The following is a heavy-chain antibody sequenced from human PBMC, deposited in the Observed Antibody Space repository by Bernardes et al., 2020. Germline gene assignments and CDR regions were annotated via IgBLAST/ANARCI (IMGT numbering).Heavy chain of an antibody. Sequence: GYLSRSRAASGFTFSPYALHWVRPAPGKGLEWVSGISVGGATTYYADSVKGRFTISRDNSKNTLYLQMNSLRAEDTAVYYCAKDRYISSSNWGVEFDYWGQGTLVTVSS. CDR3: AKDRYISSSNWGVEFDY. J-gene: IGHJ4*02. CDR1: GFTFSPYA. D-gene: IGHD3-16*01. CDR2: ISVGGATT. V-gene: IGHV3-23*01.